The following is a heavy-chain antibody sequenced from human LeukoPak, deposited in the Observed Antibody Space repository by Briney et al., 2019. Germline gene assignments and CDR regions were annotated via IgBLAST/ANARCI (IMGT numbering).Heavy chain of an antibody. CDR3: ARVLKTIVRGVMRSYYMDV. CDR2: MNPNSGNT. Sequence: ASVKVSCKASGYTFTSYDINWVRQATGQGLEWMGWMNPNSGNTGYAQKFQGRVTITRNTSISTAYMELSSLRLEDTGVYYCARVLKTIVRGVMRSYYMDVWGKGTTVTVSS. CDR1: GYTFTSYD. D-gene: IGHD3-10*01. V-gene: IGHV1-8*03. J-gene: IGHJ6*03.